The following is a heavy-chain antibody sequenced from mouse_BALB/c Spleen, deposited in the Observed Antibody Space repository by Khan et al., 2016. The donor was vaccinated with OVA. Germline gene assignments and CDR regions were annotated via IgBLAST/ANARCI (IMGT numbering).Heavy chain of an antibody. Sequence: QVQLKQSGAELAKPGASVKMSCKASGCTFTTYWMHWVKQRPGQGLEWIGYIDPSTGYTEYNQKFKDKATLTTDKSSSTAYMQLSSLTSEDSAVYYCARRGRYGIFAYWGQGTLVTVSA. CDR1: GCTFTTYW. CDR3: ARRGRYGIFAY. D-gene: IGHD2-1*01. V-gene: IGHV1-7*01. J-gene: IGHJ3*01. CDR2: IDPSTGYT.